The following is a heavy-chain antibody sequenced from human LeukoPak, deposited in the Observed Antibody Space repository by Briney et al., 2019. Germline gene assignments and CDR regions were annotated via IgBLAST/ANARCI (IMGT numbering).Heavy chain of an antibody. CDR3: ARWEGSYYYY. Sequence: PGGSLRLSCAASGFTFSSYSMNWVRQAPGKGLEWVSSISSSSSYIYYADSVKGRFTISRDNAKNSLYLQMNSLSAEDTAVYYCARWEGSYYYYRGQGTLVTVSS. CDR1: GFTFSSYS. J-gene: IGHJ4*02. CDR2: ISSSSSYI. D-gene: IGHD1-26*01. V-gene: IGHV3-21*01.